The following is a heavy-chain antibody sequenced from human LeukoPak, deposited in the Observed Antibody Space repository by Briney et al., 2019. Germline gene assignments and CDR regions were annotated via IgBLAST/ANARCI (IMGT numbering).Heavy chain of an antibody. D-gene: IGHD3-9*01. V-gene: IGHV3-23*01. CDR3: AKWGDYDVLTGYYDPDY. CDR2: ITGSDFIT. CDR1: GFTFSNYA. J-gene: IGHJ4*02. Sequence: GGSLRLSCAASGFTFSNYAMSWVRQAPGKGLEWVSAITGSDFITYYAGSVKGRFTISRDNYKNTLYLQMNSLRAEDTAVYYCAKWGDYDVLTGYYDPDYWGQGTLVTVSS.